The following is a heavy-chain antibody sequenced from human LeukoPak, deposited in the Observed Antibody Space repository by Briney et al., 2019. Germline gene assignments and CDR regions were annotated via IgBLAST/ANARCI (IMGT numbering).Heavy chain of an antibody. J-gene: IGHJ4*02. CDR1: GVSFRSYY. Sequence: SETLSLTCAVYGVSFRSYYWSCLSQHPGKGLEWLGEIIHSGRTYYNPSLKSRVTISVDTSKSQFSLHLTSVTAADAAVYYCATSRSGSFYGVDYWGRGTLVTVSS. CDR2: IIHSGRT. V-gene: IGHV4-34*12. D-gene: IGHD1-26*01. CDR3: ATSRSGSFYGVDY.